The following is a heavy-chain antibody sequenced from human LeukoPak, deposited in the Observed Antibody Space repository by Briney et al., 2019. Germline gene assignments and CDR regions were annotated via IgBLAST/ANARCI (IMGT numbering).Heavy chain of an antibody. CDR2: ISSSGSTI. Sequence: AGGSLRLSCAASGFTFSSYEMNWVRQAPGKGLEWVSYISSSGSTIYYADSVKGRFTISRDNSKNMLYLQMNSLQVDDTALYYCAKKRPGEVTAPPDYWGQGTLVTVSS. V-gene: IGHV3-48*03. J-gene: IGHJ4*02. CDR1: GFTFSSYE. CDR3: AKKRPGEVTAPPDY. D-gene: IGHD4-11*01.